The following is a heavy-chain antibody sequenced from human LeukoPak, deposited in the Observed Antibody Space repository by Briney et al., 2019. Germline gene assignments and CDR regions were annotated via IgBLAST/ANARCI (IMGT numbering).Heavy chain of an antibody. CDR3: ARGYYDSSGSFDY. CDR1: GYTFTSYV. CDR2: INTITGNP. D-gene: IGHD3-22*01. V-gene: IGHV7-4-1*02. J-gene: IGHJ4*02. Sequence: GASVKVSCKTSGYTFTSYVINWVRQAPGKGLQWMGGINTITGNPTYAQGFTGRFVFSLDTSVTTAYLQLSSLKADDNAVYYCARGYYDSSGSFDYWGLGTLVTVSS.